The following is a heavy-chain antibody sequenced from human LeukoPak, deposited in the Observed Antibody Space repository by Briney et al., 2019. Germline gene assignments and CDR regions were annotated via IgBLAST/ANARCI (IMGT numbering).Heavy chain of an antibody. V-gene: IGHV3-30*02. CDR3: AKREYCSGGSCYHFDY. CDR1: GFTFSSYA. D-gene: IGHD2-15*01. Sequence: GGSLRFSCAASGFTFSSYAMHWVRQAPGKGLEWVAAIGKDGTDKYYADSVKGRFTISRDNSRNTLYLQMNGLRPEDTAVYYCAKREYCSGGSCYHFDYWGQGTRVTVSS. J-gene: IGHJ4*02. CDR2: IGKDGTDK.